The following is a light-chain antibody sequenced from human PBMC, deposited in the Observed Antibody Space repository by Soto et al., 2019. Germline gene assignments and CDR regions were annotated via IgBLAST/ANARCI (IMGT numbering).Light chain of an antibody. J-gene: IGKJ4*01. CDR1: QSVNSNY. V-gene: IGKV3-20*01. CDR2: GAS. CDR3: QQYGNSRLT. Sequence: IVLRQSPGTLSLSPGERATLSCRASQSVNSNYLAWYQQKPGQAPRLLIFGASSRATGIPDRFSGSGSGTDFTLAISRLELEDFAVYYCQQYGNSRLTFGGGTKVEIK.